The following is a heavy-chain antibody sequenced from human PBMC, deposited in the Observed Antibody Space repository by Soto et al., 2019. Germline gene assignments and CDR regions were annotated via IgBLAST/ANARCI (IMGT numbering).Heavy chain of an antibody. J-gene: IGHJ3*02. D-gene: IGHD2-15*01. CDR1: GFTFTSYG. V-gene: IGHV3-33*03. CDR3: ATVVVVAAKTAWDFDI. Sequence: PGGSLRLSCAASGFTFTSYGMHWVRQSPGKGLEWVAVIWYDGSNKYYADSVNGRFTISRDNSKNTLYLQMNSLRAEDTAVYSCATVVVVAAKTAWDFDIWGQGTMVTVSS. CDR2: IWYDGSNK.